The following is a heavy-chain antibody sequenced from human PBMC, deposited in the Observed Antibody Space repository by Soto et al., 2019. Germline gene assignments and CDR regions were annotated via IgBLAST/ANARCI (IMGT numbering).Heavy chain of an antibody. CDR2: ISGSGGST. D-gene: IGHD3-22*01. CDR3: AKDQGSSGYYGYYYYYGMDV. CDR1: GFTFSSYA. V-gene: IGHV3-23*01. J-gene: IGHJ6*02. Sequence: GGSLRLSCAASGFTFSSYAMSWVRQAPGKGLEWVSAISGSGGSTYYADSVKGRLTISRDNSKNTLYLQMNSLRAEDTAVYYCAKDQGSSGYYGYYYYYGMDVWGQGTTVTVSS.